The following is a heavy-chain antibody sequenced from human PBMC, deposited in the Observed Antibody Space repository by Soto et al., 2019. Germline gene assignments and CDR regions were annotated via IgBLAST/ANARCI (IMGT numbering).Heavy chain of an antibody. D-gene: IGHD3-3*01. V-gene: IGHV2-5*02. CDR2: IYWDDDK. CDR3: AHSFELRFLEWLFYFDY. J-gene: IGHJ4*02. Sequence: SGPTLVNPTQTLTLTCTFSGFSLSTSGVGVGWIRQPPGKALEWLALIYWDDDKRYSPSLKSRLTITKDTSKNQVVLTMTNMDPVDTATYYCAHSFELRFLEWLFYFDYWGQGTLVTVSS. CDR1: GFSLSTSGVG.